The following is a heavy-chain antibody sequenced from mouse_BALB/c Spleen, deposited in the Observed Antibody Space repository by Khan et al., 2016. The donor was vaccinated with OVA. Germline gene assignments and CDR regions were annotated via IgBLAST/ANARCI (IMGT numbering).Heavy chain of an antibody. CDR2: IEPSNGNT. CDR1: GLNIKDTY. V-gene: IGHV14-3*02. CDR3: ARMARK. Sequence: ELVESGATVKLSCTASGLNIKDTYMHWLKQWPEQGLEWIGRIEPSNGNTKYDPKYQGKATITEDKSSNTAYLQLSSLASEDTAIYYLARMARKWGQGTTLTVSA. J-gene: IGHJ2*01.